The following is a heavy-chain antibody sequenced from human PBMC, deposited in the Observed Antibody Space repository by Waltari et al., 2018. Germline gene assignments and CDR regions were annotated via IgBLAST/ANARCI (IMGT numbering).Heavy chain of an antibody. V-gene: IGHV3-48*01. CDR1: GFTLSSYS. CDR3: ARGRGYSYGYTDY. Sequence: EVQLVESGGGLVQPGGSLRLSCAASGFTLSSYSMNWVRRAPGKGLEWVSYISSSGNTIDYADSVKGRFTISRDNAKNSLYLQINSLRAEDTAVYYCARGRGYSYGYTDYWGQGTLVTVSS. D-gene: IGHD5-18*01. CDR2: ISSSGNTI. J-gene: IGHJ4*02.